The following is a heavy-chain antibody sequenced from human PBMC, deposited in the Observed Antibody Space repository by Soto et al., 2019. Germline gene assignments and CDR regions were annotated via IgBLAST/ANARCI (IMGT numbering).Heavy chain of an antibody. CDR3: ARSQYYGGSDF. J-gene: IGHJ4*02. CDR2: VYSGGST. CDR1: GGSVSGGPYY. Sequence: PSETLSLTCTVSGGSVSGGPYYWSWIRQSPGKGLEWIGYVYSGGSTTYNPSLKRRVTISIDASKSQFSLRLTSVTAADTAVYYCARSQYYGGSDFWGQGTLVTVSS. V-gene: IGHV4-61*01. D-gene: IGHD3-3*01.